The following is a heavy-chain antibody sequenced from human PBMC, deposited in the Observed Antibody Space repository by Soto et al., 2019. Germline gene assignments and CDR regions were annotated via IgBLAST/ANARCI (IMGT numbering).Heavy chain of an antibody. J-gene: IGHJ4*02. D-gene: IGHD3-22*01. V-gene: IGHV3-30-3*01. CDR3: ARTYDSSGPFDY. CDR1: GFTFNTYA. Sequence: QVQLVESGGGVVQPGRSLRLSFAASGFTFNTYAMHWVRQAPGKGLEWVAVISYDGSNKYYADSVKGRFTISRDNSKNTLYLQMNSLRAEDTAVYYCARTYDSSGPFDYWGQGTLVTVSA. CDR2: ISYDGSNK.